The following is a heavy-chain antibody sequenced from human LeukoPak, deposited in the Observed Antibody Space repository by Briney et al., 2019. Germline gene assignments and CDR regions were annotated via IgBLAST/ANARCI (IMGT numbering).Heavy chain of an antibody. CDR2: ISSNGGST. Sequence: GESLRLSCSASGFTFSSYAMYWVRQAPGKGLEYVSGISSNGGSTYYADSVKGRFTISRDNSKNTLYLQMSSLRAEDTAVYYCVKITSSSGGDYWGQGTLVTVSS. J-gene: IGHJ4*02. CDR1: GFTFSSYA. CDR3: VKITSSSGGDY. D-gene: IGHD6-19*01. V-gene: IGHV3-64D*09.